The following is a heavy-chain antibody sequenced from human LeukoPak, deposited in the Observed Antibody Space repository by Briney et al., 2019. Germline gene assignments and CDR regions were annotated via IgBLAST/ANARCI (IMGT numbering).Heavy chain of an antibody. CDR3: ARQLLPGSGGMDV. J-gene: IGHJ6*04. D-gene: IGHD2-15*01. CDR1: GGSISSGGYS. CDR2: IYHSGST. V-gene: IGHV4-30-2*01. Sequence: SETPSLTCDVSGGSISSGGYSWSWIRQPPGKGLEWIGYIYHSGSTYYNPSLKSRVTISVDRSKNQFSLKLSSVTAADTAVYYCARQLLPGSGGMDVWGKGTTVTVSS.